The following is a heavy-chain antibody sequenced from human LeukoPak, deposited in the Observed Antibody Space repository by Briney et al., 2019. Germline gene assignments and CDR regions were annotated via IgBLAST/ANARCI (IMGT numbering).Heavy chain of an antibody. CDR2: FDPEDGET. CDR3: ATGLIAAAGTVY. CDR1: GYTLTELS. D-gene: IGHD6-13*01. V-gene: IGHV1-24*01. Sequence: AASVKVSCKVSGYTLTELSMHWVRQAPGKGLEWMGGFDPEDGETIYAQKFQGRVTMTEDTSTDTAYMELSSLRSEDTAVYYCATGLIAAAGTVYWGQGTLVTVSS. J-gene: IGHJ4*02.